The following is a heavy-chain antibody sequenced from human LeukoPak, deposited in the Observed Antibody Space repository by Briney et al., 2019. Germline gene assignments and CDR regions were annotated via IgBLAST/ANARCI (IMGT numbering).Heavy chain of an antibody. CDR1: GGSVSGTNYY. Sequence: PSETLSLTCTVSGGSVSGTNYYWGWIRQPPGKGLEWIGSIYHSGSTFYNPSLKSRVTISVDTSKKQFSLNLSSVTAADTAVYYCATTPREYSSTWYYFDYWGQGILVTVSS. D-gene: IGHD6-13*01. J-gene: IGHJ4*02. V-gene: IGHV4-39*07. CDR2: IYHSGST. CDR3: ATTPREYSSTWYYFDY.